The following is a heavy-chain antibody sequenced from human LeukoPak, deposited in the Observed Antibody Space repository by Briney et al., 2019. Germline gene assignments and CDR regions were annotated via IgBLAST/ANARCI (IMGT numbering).Heavy chain of an antibody. Sequence: GGSLRLSCAASGFTFSSYCMDWVRQTPGKGLEWVSSISSSSSYIYYADSVKGRFTISRDNSKNTLYLQMNSLRAEDTAVYYCAKELYYLIGDAFDIWGQGTMVTVSS. CDR2: ISSSSSYI. CDR3: AKELYYLIGDAFDI. CDR1: GFTFSSYC. J-gene: IGHJ3*02. D-gene: IGHD3-10*01. V-gene: IGHV3-21*04.